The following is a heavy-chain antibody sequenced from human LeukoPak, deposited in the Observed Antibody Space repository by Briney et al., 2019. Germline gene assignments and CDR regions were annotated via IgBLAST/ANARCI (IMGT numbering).Heavy chain of an antibody. D-gene: IGHD3-22*01. CDR1: GYTFTGYY. J-gene: IGHJ4*02. V-gene: IGHV1-2*02. CDR3: ARVENYYASSGYYYFDY. CDR2: INPNSGGT. Sequence: ASVKVSCKASGYTFTGYYMHWVRQAPGQGLEWMGWINPNSGGTNYAQKFQGRVTMTRDTSISTAYMELSRLRSDDTAVYYCARVENYYASSGYYYFDYWGQGTLVTVSS.